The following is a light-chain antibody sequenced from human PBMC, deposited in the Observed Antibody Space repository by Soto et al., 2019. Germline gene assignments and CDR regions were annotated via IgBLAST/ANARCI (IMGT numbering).Light chain of an antibody. J-gene: IGKJ1*01. CDR1: QGISSY. CDR3: QQYYSYPPWT. CDR2: AAS. V-gene: IGKV1-8*01. Sequence: ALRMTQSPSSFSASTGDRVTITCRASQGISSYLAWYQQKPGKAPKLLIYAASTLQSGVPSRFSGSGSGTDFTLTLSCLQSEDFATYYCQQYYSYPPWTFGQGTKVEIK.